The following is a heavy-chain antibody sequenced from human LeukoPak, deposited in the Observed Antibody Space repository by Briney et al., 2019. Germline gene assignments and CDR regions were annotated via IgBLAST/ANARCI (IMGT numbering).Heavy chain of an antibody. CDR2: INHSGST. CDR1: GGPFSDHY. V-gene: IGHV4-34*01. J-gene: IGHJ3*02. CDR3: ARVTAGAFDI. Sequence: SETLSLTCGVYGGPFSDHYWSWIRQTPGKGLEWIGEINHSGSTNYNPSLKSRVTISVDTSKNQFSLKLSSVTAADTAVYYCARVTAGAFDIWGQGTMVTVSS.